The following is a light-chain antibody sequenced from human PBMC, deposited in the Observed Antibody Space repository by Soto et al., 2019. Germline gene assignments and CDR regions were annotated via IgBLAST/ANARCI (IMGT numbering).Light chain of an antibody. CDR3: SSYTSSSTLSV. CDR1: SSDVGGYNY. Sequence: QSALTQPASVSGSPGQSITISCTGTSSDVGGYNYVSWYQQHPGKAPKLMIYDVSNRPSGVSNRFSGSKSGNTASLTISGLQAEDEADHYCSSYTSSSTLSVFGTGTQLTVL. J-gene: IGLJ1*01. CDR2: DVS. V-gene: IGLV2-14*01.